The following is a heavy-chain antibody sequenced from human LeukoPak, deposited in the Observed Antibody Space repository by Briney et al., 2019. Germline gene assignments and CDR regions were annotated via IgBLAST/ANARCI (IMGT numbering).Heavy chain of an antibody. Sequence: GASVKVSCKASGYTFTSYGISWVRQAPGQGLEWMGRIDPSDSYTNYSPSSQGHVTISADKSISTAYLQWSSLKASDTAMYYCARLFGHCTDGVCYWAFDYWGQGTLVTVSS. CDR1: GYTFTSYG. CDR2: IDPSDSYT. V-gene: IGHV5-10-1*01. D-gene: IGHD2-8*01. J-gene: IGHJ4*02. CDR3: ARLFGHCTDGVCYWAFDY.